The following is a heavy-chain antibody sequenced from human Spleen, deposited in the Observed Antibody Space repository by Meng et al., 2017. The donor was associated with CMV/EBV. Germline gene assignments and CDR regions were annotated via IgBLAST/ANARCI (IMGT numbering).Heavy chain of an antibody. CDR3: SRSSFVLVTLVFDY. Sequence: GGSLRLSCTASGFTFSDYVMNWVRQAPGKGLEWVAFIRGRAYGATTEYAASVKGRFTISTDNSKSIAYLQMNSLKSEDTALYYCSRSSFVLVTLVFDYWGQGTLVTVSS. D-gene: IGHD2-21*02. V-gene: IGHV3-49*04. CDR2: IRGRAYGATT. J-gene: IGHJ4*02. CDR1: GFTFSDYV.